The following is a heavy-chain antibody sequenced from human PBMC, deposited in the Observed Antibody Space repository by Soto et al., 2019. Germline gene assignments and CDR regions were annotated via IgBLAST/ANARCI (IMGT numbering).Heavy chain of an antibody. CDR1: GGSISSDAYY. D-gene: IGHD3-16*01. Sequence: SETLSLTCTVSGGSISSDAYYWSWIRQHPGKGLEWIAYIYYSGATYYNPSLKSRVAMSLDTSKNLFSLNLTSVTVADTAVYYCARVGARTINLDSWGQGTLVTVSS. CDR3: ARVGARTINLDS. J-gene: IGHJ4*02. V-gene: IGHV4-31*03. CDR2: IYYSGAT.